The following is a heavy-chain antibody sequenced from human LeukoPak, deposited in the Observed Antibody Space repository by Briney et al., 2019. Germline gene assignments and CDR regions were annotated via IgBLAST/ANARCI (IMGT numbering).Heavy chain of an antibody. CDR1: GYTFTSYG. Sequence: ASVKVSCKASGYTFTSYGISWVRQAPGQGPEWMGRISAYNGNTNYAQKLQDRVTMTTDTSTSTAYMELRSLRSDDTAVYYCAREPPLNSGYDQTFDYWGQGTLVTVSS. CDR3: AREPPLNSGYDQTFDY. CDR2: ISAYNGNT. V-gene: IGHV1-18*01. J-gene: IGHJ4*02. D-gene: IGHD5-12*01.